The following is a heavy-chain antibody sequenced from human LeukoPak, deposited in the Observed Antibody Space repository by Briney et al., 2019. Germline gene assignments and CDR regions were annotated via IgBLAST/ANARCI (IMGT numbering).Heavy chain of an antibody. CDR1: GFTFSDYY. CDR3: ARDLGPVDTAMR. J-gene: IGHJ4*02. CDR2: ISTSGSIK. V-gene: IGHV3-11*04. Sequence: GGSLRLSCAASGFTFSDYYMSWIRQAPGKGLEWVSYISTSGSIKYYADSVKGRFTISRDNAKNSLFLQMNSLRAEDTAVYYCARDLGPVDTAMRWGQGTLVTVSS. D-gene: IGHD5-18*01.